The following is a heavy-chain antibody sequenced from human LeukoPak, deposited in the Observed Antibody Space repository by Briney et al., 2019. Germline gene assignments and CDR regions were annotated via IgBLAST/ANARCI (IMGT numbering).Heavy chain of an antibody. CDR2: ISTYNANT. V-gene: IGHV1-18*01. CDR1: GYTFTSYA. CDR3: ARDKAAAGSYDY. D-gene: IGHD6-13*01. J-gene: IGHJ4*02. Sequence: ASVKVSCKASGYTFTSYAISWVRQAPGQGLEWMGRISTYNANTNYAQNLQGRVTMTTDTSTSTAYMELRSLGSDDTAVYYCARDKAAAGSYDYWGRGTLVTVSS.